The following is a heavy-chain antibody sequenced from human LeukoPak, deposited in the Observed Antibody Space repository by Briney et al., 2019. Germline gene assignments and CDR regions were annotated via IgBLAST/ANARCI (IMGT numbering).Heavy chain of an antibody. CDR3: ARAYCSSTSCYSLVWFDP. Sequence: SETLSLTCTVSGGSISSYYWSWIRQPPGKGLEWIGYIYYSGSTNYNPSLKSRVTISADTSKNQFSLKLSSVTAADTAVYCCARAYCSSTSCYSLVWFDPWGQGTLVTVSS. CDR1: GGSISSYY. J-gene: IGHJ5*02. V-gene: IGHV4-59*01. CDR2: IYYSGST. D-gene: IGHD2-2*01.